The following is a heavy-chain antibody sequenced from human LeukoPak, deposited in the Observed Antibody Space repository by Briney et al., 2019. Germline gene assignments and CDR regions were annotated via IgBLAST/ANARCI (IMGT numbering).Heavy chain of an antibody. J-gene: IGHJ6*02. CDR3: ARVGPNQSAYYDILTGYYSHYYYYGMDV. Sequence: ASVKVSCKASGYTFTSYGISWVRQAPGQGLEWMGWISAYNGNTNYAQKLQGRVTMTTDTSTSTAYMELRSLRSDDTAVYYCARVGPNQSAYYDILTGYYSHYYYYGMDVWGQGTTVTVSS. D-gene: IGHD3-9*01. V-gene: IGHV1-18*01. CDR2: ISAYNGNT. CDR1: GYTFTSYG.